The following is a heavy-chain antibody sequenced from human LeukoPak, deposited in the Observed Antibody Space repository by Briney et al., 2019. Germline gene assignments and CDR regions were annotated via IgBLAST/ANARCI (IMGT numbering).Heavy chain of an antibody. CDR2: MYYSGGT. CDR1: GRSISSSSYY. D-gene: IGHD1-26*01. Sequence: SETLSLTCTVSGRSISSSSYYWGWIRQPPGKGLEWIGTMYYSGGTYYNPSLKSRVTISVDTSKNQFSLKLSSVTAADTAVYYCARQGSGNYLSPVNYWGQGTLVTVSS. CDR3: ARQGSGNYLSPVNY. V-gene: IGHV4-39*01. J-gene: IGHJ4*02.